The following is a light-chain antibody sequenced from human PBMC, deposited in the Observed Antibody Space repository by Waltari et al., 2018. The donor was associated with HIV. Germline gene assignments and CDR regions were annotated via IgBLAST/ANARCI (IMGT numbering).Light chain of an antibody. CDR2: GSN. CDR1: NSNIGAGFA. V-gene: IGLV1-40*01. Sequence: QSVLTQPPSVSGAPGQTITISCTVTNSNIGAGFALHWSPALPGTAPKLLIYGSNRRPAGVPERFSGSRSATSGSLAITGLQGEDEAVYYCQSYDNNLNGWVFGGGTTLTVL. CDR3: QSYDNNLNGWV. J-gene: IGLJ3*02.